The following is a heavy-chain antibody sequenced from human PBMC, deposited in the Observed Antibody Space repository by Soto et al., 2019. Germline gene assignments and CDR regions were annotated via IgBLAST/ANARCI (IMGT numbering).Heavy chain of an antibody. Sequence: EVQLVESGGGLVQPGGSLRLSCAASGFPFTNAWMSWVRQVPGKGLEWIARVLSKADGGETDYAAPVKDRVNISREDSRNTLHLQMNSVRTEDTAVYYCTSYDYIWGSDRYRRAYWGQGALVNVSS. CDR3: TSYDYIWGSDRYRRAY. J-gene: IGHJ4*02. CDR2: VLSKADGGET. CDR1: GFPFTNAW. V-gene: IGHV3-15*01. D-gene: IGHD3-16*02.